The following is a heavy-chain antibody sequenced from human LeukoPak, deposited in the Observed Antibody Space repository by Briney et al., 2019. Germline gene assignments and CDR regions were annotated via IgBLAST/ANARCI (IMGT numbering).Heavy chain of an antibody. CDR3: ARVHCSGGSCYSRLAPAAGYRYYFDY. CDR1: GYTFTSYG. D-gene: IGHD2-15*01. Sequence: ASVKVSCKASGYTFTSYGINWVRQATGQGLEWMGWMNPNSGNTGYAQKFQGRVTMTRNTSISTAYMELSSLRSEDTAVYYCARVHCSGGSCYSRLAPAAGYRYYFDYWGQGTLVTVSS. CDR2: MNPNSGNT. J-gene: IGHJ4*02. V-gene: IGHV1-8*01.